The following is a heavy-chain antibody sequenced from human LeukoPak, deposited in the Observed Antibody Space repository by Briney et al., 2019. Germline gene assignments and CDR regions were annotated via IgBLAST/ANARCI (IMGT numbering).Heavy chain of an antibody. V-gene: IGHV1-8*03. Sequence: ASVKVSCKASGCTFTSYDINWLRQATGQGLEWMGWMNPNSGNTGYAQKFQGRVTITRNTSISTAYMELSSLRSEDTAVYYCARGSGPRDAFDIWGQGTMVTVSS. CDR2: MNPNSGNT. J-gene: IGHJ3*02. CDR3: ARGSGPRDAFDI. CDR1: GCTFTSYD. D-gene: IGHD3-10*01.